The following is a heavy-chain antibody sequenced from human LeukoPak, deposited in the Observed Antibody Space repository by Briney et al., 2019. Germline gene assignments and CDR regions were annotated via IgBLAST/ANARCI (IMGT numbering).Heavy chain of an antibody. Sequence: ASVKVSFKASGYTFTSYYMHWVRQAPGQGLEWMGIINPSGGSTSYAQKFQGRVTMTRDTSTSTVYMELSSLRSEDTAVYYCARVRSSGYLFDYWGQGTLVTVSS. CDR2: INPSGGST. V-gene: IGHV1-46*01. D-gene: IGHD3-22*01. CDR3: ARVRSSGYLFDY. J-gene: IGHJ4*02. CDR1: GYTFTSYY.